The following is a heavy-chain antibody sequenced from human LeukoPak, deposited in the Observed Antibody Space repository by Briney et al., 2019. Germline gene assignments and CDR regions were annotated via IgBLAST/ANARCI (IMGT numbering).Heavy chain of an antibody. CDR1: GGTFSSYA. V-gene: IGHV1-69*13. D-gene: IGHD3-9*01. Sequence: SVKVSCKASGGTFSSYAISWVRHAPGQGLEWMAGIIPIFGTANYAQKFQGRVTITADESTSTAYMELSSLRSEDTAVYYCARAYPNYDNLRGHYYYYGMDVWGQGTTVTVSS. CDR3: ARAYPNYDNLRGHYYYYGMDV. CDR2: IIPIFGTA. J-gene: IGHJ6*02.